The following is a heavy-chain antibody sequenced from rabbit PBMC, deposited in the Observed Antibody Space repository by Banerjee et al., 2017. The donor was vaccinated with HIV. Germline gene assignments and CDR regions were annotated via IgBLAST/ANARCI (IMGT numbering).Heavy chain of an antibody. CDR3: ARAYNSGWGGYFNL. CDR2: IYVGKGTT. V-gene: IGHV1S7*01. CDR1: GFDLSNYY. J-gene: IGHJ4*01. Sequence: QVKETGGGLVQPGGSLTLSCKASGFDLSNYYMSWVRQAPGKGLEWIGIIYVGKGTTYYASWVNGRFTVSLDNAQNTVFLQMTSLTPADTATYFCARAYNSGWGGYFNLWGQGTLVTVS. D-gene: IGHD4-1*01.